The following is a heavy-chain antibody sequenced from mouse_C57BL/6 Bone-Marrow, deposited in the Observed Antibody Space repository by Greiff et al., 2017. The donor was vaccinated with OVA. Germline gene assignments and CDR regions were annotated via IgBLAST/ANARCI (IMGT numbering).Heavy chain of an antibody. V-gene: IGHV1-75*01. J-gene: IGHJ2*01. CDR2: IFPGSGST. CDR1: GYTFTDYY. Sequence: QVQLKQSGPELVKPGASVKISCKASGYTFTDYYINWVKQRPGQGLEWIGWIFPGSGSTYYNEKFKGKATLTVDKSSSTAYMLLSSLTSEDSAVYFCARYGHYYGSSPYFDYWGQGTTLTVSS. D-gene: IGHD1-1*01. CDR3: ARYGHYYGSSPYFDY.